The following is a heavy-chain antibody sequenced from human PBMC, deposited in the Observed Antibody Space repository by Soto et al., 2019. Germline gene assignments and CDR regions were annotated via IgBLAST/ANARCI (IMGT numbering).Heavy chain of an antibody. Sequence: QVQLQESGPGLVKPSQTLSLTCTVSGGSISSGGYYWSWIRQHPGKGLEWIGYIYYSGSTYYNPSLKSRVTISVATSKNQFSLKLSSVTAADTAVYYCARSGVSLGELSPYYYYGMDVWGQGTTVTVSS. V-gene: IGHV4-31*03. D-gene: IGHD3-16*02. CDR3: ARSGVSLGELSPYYYYGMDV. CDR2: IYYSGST. J-gene: IGHJ6*02. CDR1: GGSISSGGYY.